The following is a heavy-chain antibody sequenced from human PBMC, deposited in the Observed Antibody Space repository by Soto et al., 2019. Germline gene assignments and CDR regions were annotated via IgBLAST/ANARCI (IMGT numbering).Heavy chain of an antibody. V-gene: IGHV4-59*01. CDR2: IYYSGST. D-gene: IGHD5-18*01. J-gene: IGHJ4*02. CDR3: ARQVDGYSYGYPFWYFDY. Sequence: SETLSLTCTVSGGSISSYYWSWIRQPPGKGLEWIGYIYYSGSTNYNPSLKSRVTISVDTSKNQFSLKLSSVTAADTAVYYCARQVDGYSYGYPFWYFDYWGEGTLVTV. CDR1: GGSISSYY.